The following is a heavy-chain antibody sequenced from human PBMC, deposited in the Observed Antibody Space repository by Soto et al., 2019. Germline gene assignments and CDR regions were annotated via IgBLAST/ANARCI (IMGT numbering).Heavy chain of an antibody. V-gene: IGHV4-31*03. D-gene: IGHD6-13*01. Sequence: PSETLSLTCTVSGGSISSGGYYWSWIRQHPGKGLEWIGYIYYSGSTYYNPSLKSRVTISVDTSKNRFSLKLSSVTAADTAVYYCARDLSIWQPYYYYGMDVWGQGTTVTVSS. CDR1: GGSISSGGYY. CDR2: IYYSGST. J-gene: IGHJ6*02. CDR3: ARDLSIWQPYYYYGMDV.